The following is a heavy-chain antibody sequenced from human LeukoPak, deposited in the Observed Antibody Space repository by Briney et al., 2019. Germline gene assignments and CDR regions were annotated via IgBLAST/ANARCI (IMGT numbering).Heavy chain of an antibody. CDR1: GGTFTSYG. Sequence: GSSVKVSCKASGGTFTSYGISWVRQAPGQGLEWMGWISDYNGNTNYARKLQGRVTMNTDTSTSTAYMELRSLRSDDTAVYYCARDLYRDSLPVSWFDPWGQGTLVTVSS. D-gene: IGHD4-11*01. V-gene: IGHV1-18*01. CDR3: ARDLYRDSLPVSWFDP. CDR2: ISDYNGNT. J-gene: IGHJ5*02.